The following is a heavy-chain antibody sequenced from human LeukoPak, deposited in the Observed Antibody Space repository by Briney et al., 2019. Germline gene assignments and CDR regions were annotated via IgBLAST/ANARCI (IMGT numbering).Heavy chain of an antibody. Sequence: GGSLRLYCAASGFTFSSYAMSWVRQAPGKGLEWVSAISGSGGSTYYADSVKGRFTISRDNSKNTLYLQMNSLRAEDTAVYYCAKDIEADSGWDFDYWGQGTLVTVSS. CDR2: ISGSGGST. V-gene: IGHV3-23*01. CDR1: GFTFSSYA. J-gene: IGHJ4*02. CDR3: AKDIEADSGWDFDY. D-gene: IGHD6-19*01.